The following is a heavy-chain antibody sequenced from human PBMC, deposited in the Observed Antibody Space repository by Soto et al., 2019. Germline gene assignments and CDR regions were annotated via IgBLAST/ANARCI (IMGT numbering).Heavy chain of an antibody. J-gene: IGHJ6*02. CDR1: GFTFSSYA. CDR3: ARGITIFGVVPLLYGMDV. Sequence: GGSLRLSCAASGFTFSSYAMHWVRQAPGKGLEYVSAISSNGGSTYYADSVKGRFTISRDNSKNTLYLQMGSLRAEDMAVYYCARGITIFGVVPLLYGMDVWGQATTVTVS. CDR2: ISSNGGST. V-gene: IGHV3-64*02. D-gene: IGHD3-3*01.